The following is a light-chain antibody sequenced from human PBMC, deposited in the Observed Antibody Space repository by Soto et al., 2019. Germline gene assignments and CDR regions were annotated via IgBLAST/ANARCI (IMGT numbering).Light chain of an antibody. V-gene: IGKV1-27*01. CDR3: QKYNSDPRT. Sequence: DIQMTQSPSSLSASVGDRVTITCRASQGISNYLAWYQQKPGKVPKLLMYAASTLQSEVPSRFSGSGSGTEFTLTISSLQPEDVATYYCQKYNSDPRTFGQGTKVEIK. CDR2: AAS. J-gene: IGKJ1*01. CDR1: QGISNY.